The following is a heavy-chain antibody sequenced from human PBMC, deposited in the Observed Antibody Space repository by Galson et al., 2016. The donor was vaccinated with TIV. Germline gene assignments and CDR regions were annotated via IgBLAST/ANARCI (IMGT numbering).Heavy chain of an antibody. V-gene: IGHV4-34*01. CDR2: IDVSGST. D-gene: IGHD3-10*01. Sequence: SETLSLTCGVSGGSFRGYYWTWIRLPPGKGLEWIGEIDVSGSTNSIPSLKSRLTLSVDTSRNHLPLQLNSVTAADTAIYYCTRGRFESGSYYNNGLDYWGQGAPVTVSS. CDR3: TRGRFESGSYYNNGLDY. CDR1: GGSFRGYY. J-gene: IGHJ4*02.